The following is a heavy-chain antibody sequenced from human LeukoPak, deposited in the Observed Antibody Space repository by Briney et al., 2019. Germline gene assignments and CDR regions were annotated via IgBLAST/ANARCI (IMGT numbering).Heavy chain of an antibody. Sequence: SETLSLTCAVSGGSISSGGYSWSWIRQPPGKGLEWIGYIYHSGSTYYNPSLKSRVTISVDRSKNQFSLKLSSVTAADTAVYYCASGRYYYGSGSFDYWGQGTLVTVSS. V-gene: IGHV4-30-2*01. D-gene: IGHD3-10*01. CDR3: ASGRYYYGSGSFDY. J-gene: IGHJ4*02. CDR2: IYHSGST. CDR1: GGSISSGGYS.